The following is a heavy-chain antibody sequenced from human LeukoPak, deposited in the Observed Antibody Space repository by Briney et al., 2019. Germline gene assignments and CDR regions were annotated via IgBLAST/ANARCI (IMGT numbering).Heavy chain of an antibody. Sequence: PSETLSLTCTVSGGSISSGGYYWSWIRQPPGKGLEWIGYIYYSGSTYYNPSLKSRVTISVDTSKNQFSLKLSSVTAADTAVYYYARAIFGVVIGYWGQGTLVTVSS. CDR2: IYYSGST. J-gene: IGHJ4*02. D-gene: IGHD3-3*01. V-gene: IGHV4-31*03. CDR3: ARAIFGVVIGY. CDR1: GGSISSGGYY.